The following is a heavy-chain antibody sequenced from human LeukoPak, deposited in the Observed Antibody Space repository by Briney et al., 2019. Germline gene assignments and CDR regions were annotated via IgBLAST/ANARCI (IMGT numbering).Heavy chain of an antibody. CDR2: INPDGSST. V-gene: IGHV3-74*01. D-gene: IGHD2-2*01. CDR3: ARTIVVVPAAKILGY. Sequence: GGPLRLSCAASGLNFSNYWMNWVRQAPGKGRVWVSRINPDGSSTNYADSVKGRFTISRDNAKNTLYLHMNSLRAEDTAVYYCARTIVVVPAAKILGYWGQGTLVTVSS. CDR1: GLNFSNYW. J-gene: IGHJ4*02.